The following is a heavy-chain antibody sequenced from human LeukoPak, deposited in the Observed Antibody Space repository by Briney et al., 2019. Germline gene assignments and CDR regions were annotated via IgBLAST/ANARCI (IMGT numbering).Heavy chain of an antibody. Sequence: GASVKVSCKASGYTFTGYYMHWVRQAPGQGLEWMGWINPNSGGTNYAQKFQGRVTMTRDTSISTAYMELSRLRSEDTAVYYCARDSDYGDHGDYWGQGTLVTVSS. J-gene: IGHJ4*02. CDR2: INPNSGGT. D-gene: IGHD4-17*01. V-gene: IGHV1-2*02. CDR1: GYTFTGYY. CDR3: ARDSDYGDHGDY.